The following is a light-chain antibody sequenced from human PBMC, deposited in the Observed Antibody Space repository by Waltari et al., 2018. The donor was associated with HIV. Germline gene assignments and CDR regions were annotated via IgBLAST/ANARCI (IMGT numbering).Light chain of an antibody. Sequence: DMQMRQYPSSLSASVGDRVTITCRARKTIRTYLNWYQQRPRKAPNLLFSATSSLQIGVPSRFSSSVSLTYFSLTISGVQPVYSATSYCQHSYSAPITFGRWTRLEIK. CDR3: QHSYSAPIT. J-gene: IGKJ5*01. CDR2: ATS. V-gene: IGKV1-39*01. CDR1: KTIRTY.